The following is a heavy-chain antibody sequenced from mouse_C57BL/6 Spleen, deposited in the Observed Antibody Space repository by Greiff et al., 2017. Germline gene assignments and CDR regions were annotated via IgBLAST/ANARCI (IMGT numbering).Heavy chain of an antibody. CDR3: GRQSYGNYGAYGYFGV. Sequence: QVQLKESGPGLVAPSQSLSITCTVSGFSLTSYGVHWVRQPPGKGLEWLVVIWSDGSTTYNSALKSRLSISKDNSKNQVFLKMNSRQTDDTAMCYCGRQSYGNYGAYGYFGVWGTGTTVTGAS. V-gene: IGHV2-6-1*01. CDR2: IWSDGST. J-gene: IGHJ1*03. D-gene: IGHD2-1*01. CDR1: GFSLTSYG.